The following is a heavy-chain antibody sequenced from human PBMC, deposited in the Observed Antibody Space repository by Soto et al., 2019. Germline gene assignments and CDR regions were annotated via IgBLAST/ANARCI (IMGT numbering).Heavy chain of an antibody. Sequence: DVQLVGSGGGLVQPGGSLRLSCVASGFPFSSYAMHWVRQAPGKGLEWISYINGASTTTFYADSVKGRFTVSRDNDKNSVYLQMSSLRHEDTAFYYCARDLSHWGQGMLVTVSS. J-gene: IGHJ4*02. CDR3: ARDLSH. CDR2: INGASTTT. V-gene: IGHV3-48*02. CDR1: GFPFSSYA.